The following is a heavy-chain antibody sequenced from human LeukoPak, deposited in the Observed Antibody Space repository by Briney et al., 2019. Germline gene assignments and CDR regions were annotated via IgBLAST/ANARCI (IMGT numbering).Heavy chain of an antibody. Sequence: GASVKVSCKASGYTFTGYWHWVRQAPGQGLEGMGRINPNSGGTDYAQNFQGRVTMTRDTSISTAYMELSSLRSDDTAVYYCARFLSGSHDAFDIWGQGTMVTVSS. CDR2: INPNSGGT. CDR1: GYTFTGYW. J-gene: IGHJ3*02. CDR3: ARFLSGSHDAFDI. V-gene: IGHV1-2*06. D-gene: IGHD1-26*01.